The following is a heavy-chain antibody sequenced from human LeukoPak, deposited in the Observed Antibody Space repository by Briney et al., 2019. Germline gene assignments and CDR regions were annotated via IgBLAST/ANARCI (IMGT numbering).Heavy chain of an antibody. V-gene: IGHV3-30*01. CDR1: GFTFSSYA. Sequence: GGSLRLSCAASGFTFSSYAMHWVRQAPGKGLEWVAVISYDGSNKYYADSVKGRFTISRDNSKNTLYLQTNSLRAEDTAVYYCARDPRITMIVVVMNLALDYWGQGTLVTVSS. J-gene: IGHJ4*02. CDR3: ARDPRITMIVVVMNLALDY. CDR2: ISYDGSNK. D-gene: IGHD3-22*01.